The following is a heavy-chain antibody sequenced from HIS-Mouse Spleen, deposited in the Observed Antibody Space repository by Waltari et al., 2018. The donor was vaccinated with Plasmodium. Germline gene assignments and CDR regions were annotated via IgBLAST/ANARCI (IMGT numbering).Heavy chain of an antibody. J-gene: IGHJ4*02. CDR3: ARESSSSWYFDY. Sequence: EVQLVESGGGLVKPGASLRLSCAASGFTSSSYSMNWVRQAPGKGLEWVSSISSSSSYIYYADSVKGRFTISRDNAKNSLYLQMNSLRAEDTAVYYCARESSSSWYFDYWGQGTLVTVSS. D-gene: IGHD6-13*01. CDR1: GFTSSSYS. V-gene: IGHV3-21*01. CDR2: ISSSSSYI.